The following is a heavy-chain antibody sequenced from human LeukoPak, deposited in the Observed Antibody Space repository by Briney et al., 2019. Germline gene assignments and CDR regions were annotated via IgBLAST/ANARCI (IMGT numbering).Heavy chain of an antibody. J-gene: IGHJ6*03. D-gene: IGHD3-22*01. CDR3: ARRTYYYDSSGHYYYYMDV. V-gene: IGHV4-59*08. CDR2: IYYSGST. CDR1: GGSISSYY. Sequence: PSETLSLTCTVSGGSISSYYWSWIRQPPGKGLEWIGYIYYSGSTNYNPPLKSRVTISVDTSKNQFSLKLSSVTAADTAVYFCARRTYYYDSSGHYYYYMDVWGKGTTVTVSS.